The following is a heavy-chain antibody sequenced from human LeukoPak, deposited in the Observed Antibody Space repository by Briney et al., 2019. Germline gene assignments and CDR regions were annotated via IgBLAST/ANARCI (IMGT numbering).Heavy chain of an antibody. CDR1: GFSVTNNY. CDR3: ARDSVIAAAGNGSDYYYYYGMDV. V-gene: IGHV3-53*01. D-gene: IGHD6-13*01. J-gene: IGHJ6*02. Sequence: GGSLRLSCAVSGFSVTNNYMSWVRQAPGKGLEWVSVIYSGGSTYYADSVKGRFTISRDNSKNTLYLQMNSLRAEDTAVYYCARDSVIAAAGNGSDYYYYYGMDVWGQGTTVTVSS. CDR2: IYSGGST.